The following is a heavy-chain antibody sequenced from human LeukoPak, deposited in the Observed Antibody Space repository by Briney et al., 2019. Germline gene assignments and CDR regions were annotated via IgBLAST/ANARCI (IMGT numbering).Heavy chain of an antibody. CDR3: ARGEQQLVPSNRFDP. J-gene: IGHJ5*02. V-gene: IGHV1-2*02. Sequence: ASVKVSRKASGYTFTGYYMHWVRQAPGQGLEWMGWINPNSGGTNYAQKFQGRVTMTRDTSISTAYMELSRLRSDDTAVYYCARGEQQLVPSNRFDPWGQGTLVTVSS. CDR2: INPNSGGT. CDR1: GYTFTGYY. D-gene: IGHD6-13*01.